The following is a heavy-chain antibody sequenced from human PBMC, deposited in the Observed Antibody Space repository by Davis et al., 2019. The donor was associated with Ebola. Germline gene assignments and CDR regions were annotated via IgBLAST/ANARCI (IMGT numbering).Heavy chain of an antibody. CDR1: GGSVGSDY. D-gene: IGHD6-19*01. V-gene: IGHV4-59*02. Sequence: MPGGSLRLSCSVSGGSVGSDYWSWIRQSPGKGLEWIAFISNGGRTIYNPSLKSRVTISVDTSKNQFSLKLSSVTAADTAVYYCARGVAVALNWYFDLWGRGTLVTVSS. CDR3: ARGVAVALNWYFDL. J-gene: IGHJ2*01. CDR2: ISNGGRT.